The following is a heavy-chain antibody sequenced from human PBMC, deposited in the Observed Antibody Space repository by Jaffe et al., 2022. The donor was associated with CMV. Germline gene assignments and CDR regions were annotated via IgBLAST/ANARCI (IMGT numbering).Heavy chain of an antibody. CDR2: IYYSGST. CDR3: ARLGIFGVVTLPYYYYGMDV. V-gene: IGHV4-39*01. D-gene: IGHD3-3*01. Sequence: QLQLQESGPGLVKPSETLSLTCTVSGGSISSSSYYWGWIRQPPGKGLEWIGSIYYSGSTYYNPSLKSRVTISVDTSKNQFSLKLSSVTAADTAVYYCARLGIFGVVTLPYYYYGMDVWGQGTTVTVSS. CDR1: GGSISSSSYY. J-gene: IGHJ6*02.